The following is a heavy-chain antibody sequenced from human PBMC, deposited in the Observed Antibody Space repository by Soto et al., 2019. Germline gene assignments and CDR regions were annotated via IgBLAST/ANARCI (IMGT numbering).Heavy chain of an antibody. J-gene: IGHJ4*02. CDR3: ARDRDDYGSGNYYNRIDF. Sequence: QVQLVQSGAEVKKPGSSVKVSCKASGGIFSTYAISWLRQAPGQGLEWMGGIIPLFGTPNYAQRFQGRVTITAAESTSTAYMELSRLRSEDTAVYYCARDRDDYGSGNYYNRIDFWGQGTRVTVSS. V-gene: IGHV1-69*01. CDR1: GGIFSTYA. CDR2: IIPLFGTP. D-gene: IGHD3-10*01.